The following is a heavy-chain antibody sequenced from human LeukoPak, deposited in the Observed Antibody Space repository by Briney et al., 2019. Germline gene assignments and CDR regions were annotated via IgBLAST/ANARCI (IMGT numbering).Heavy chain of an antibody. D-gene: IGHD1-26*01. CDR1: GGSISNGDHY. V-gene: IGHV4-61*08. J-gene: IGHJ4*02. CDR3: VKGYHFDW. CDR2: IYHSGTT. Sequence: SETLSLTCTVSGGSISNGDHYWSWIRQHPGKGLEWIGYIYHSGTTNYSPPLKGRATLSVDTSKNQISLRLTSVTAADTAVYYCVKGYHFDWWGQGTLVTVSS.